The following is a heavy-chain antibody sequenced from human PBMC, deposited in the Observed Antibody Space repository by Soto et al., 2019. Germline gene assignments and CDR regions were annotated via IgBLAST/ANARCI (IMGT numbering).Heavy chain of an antibody. V-gene: IGHV3-30-3*01. CDR1: GFTFSSYA. Sequence: QVQLVESGGGVVQPGRSLRLSCTASGFTFSSYAMHWVRQAPGKGLEWVAVISYDGSNKYYADSVKGRFTISRDNSKNTLYLKMNSLRAEVTALYYCARDKRDLRFLEWSYYFAYWGQGTLVTVSS. D-gene: IGHD3-3*01. CDR3: ARDKRDLRFLEWSYYFAY. J-gene: IGHJ4*02. CDR2: ISYDGSNK.